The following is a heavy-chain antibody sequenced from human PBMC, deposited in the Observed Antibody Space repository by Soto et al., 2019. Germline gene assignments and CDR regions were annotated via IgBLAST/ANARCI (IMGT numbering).Heavy chain of an antibody. Sequence: SETLSLTCTLSGGAINDHYWSFIRQPPGKGLEWIGYIYYNGNTNYNPPLESRVTISVDRSRNQFSLRLTSLTAADTAVYYCARVRTGYFDYWGRGALVTLSS. CDR3: ARVRTGYFDY. J-gene: IGHJ4*02. V-gene: IGHV4-59*11. D-gene: IGHD3-9*01. CDR1: GGAINDHY. CDR2: IYYNGNT.